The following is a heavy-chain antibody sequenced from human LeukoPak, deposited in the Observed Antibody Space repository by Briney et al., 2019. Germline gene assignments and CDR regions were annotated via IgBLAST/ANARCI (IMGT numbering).Heavy chain of an antibody. Sequence: PGGSLRLSCAASGFNFRSYAMHWVRQAPGKGLEWVAVSPYDGSNEHYGDSVRGRFTVSRDNSKKTLYLQMHSLRPEDTALYYCTRDPADAQQLPFGRTYYYYYYMDVWGKGTTVTVSS. CDR1: GFNFRSYA. CDR3: TRDPADAQQLPFGRTYYYYYYMDV. CDR2: SPYDGSNE. V-gene: IGHV3-30*04. J-gene: IGHJ6*03. D-gene: IGHD5-24*01.